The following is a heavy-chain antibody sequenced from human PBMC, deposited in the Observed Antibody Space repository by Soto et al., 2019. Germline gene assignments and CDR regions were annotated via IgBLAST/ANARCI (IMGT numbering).Heavy chain of an antibody. CDR1: GFTFSNYV. Sequence: EVQLLDSGGGLVQPGGSTRLSCADSGFTFSNYVMNWVRQAPGKGLDWVSAISASGGSTYYADSVKGRFTISRDNSKNTLSLQMSSLRAEDTAVYYCAKGPLGSGYDHDYWGQGTLVTVSS. J-gene: IGHJ4*02. CDR3: AKGPLGSGYDHDY. CDR2: ISASGGST. V-gene: IGHV3-23*01. D-gene: IGHD5-12*01.